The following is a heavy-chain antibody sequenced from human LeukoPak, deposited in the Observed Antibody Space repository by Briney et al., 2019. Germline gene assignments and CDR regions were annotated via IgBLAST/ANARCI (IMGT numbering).Heavy chain of an antibody. CDR3: AKDRAAPATPYNWFDP. Sequence: GGSLRLSCAASGFTFNNYAMSWVRQAPAKGLEWVSTISGSGGRTYYADSVKGRFTISRDNSRTTLYLQMNSLRAEDTAVYYCAKDRAAPATPYNWFDPWGQGTLVTVSS. CDR2: ISGSGGRT. J-gene: IGHJ5*02. CDR1: GFTFNNYA. D-gene: IGHD6-13*01. V-gene: IGHV3-23*01.